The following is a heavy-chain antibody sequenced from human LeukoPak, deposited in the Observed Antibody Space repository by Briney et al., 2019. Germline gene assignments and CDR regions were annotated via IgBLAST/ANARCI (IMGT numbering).Heavy chain of an antibody. V-gene: IGHV4-61*02. D-gene: IGHD2-2*01. CDR3: ARDLTVVPAAS. J-gene: IGHJ4*02. CDR1: GGSISSGSYY. CDR2: IYTSGST. Sequence: SETLSLTCTVSGGSISSGSYYWSWIRQPAGKGLEWIGRIYTSGSTNYNPSLKSRVTISVDTSKNQFSLKLSSVTAADTAVYYCARDLTVVPAASWGQGTLVTVSP.